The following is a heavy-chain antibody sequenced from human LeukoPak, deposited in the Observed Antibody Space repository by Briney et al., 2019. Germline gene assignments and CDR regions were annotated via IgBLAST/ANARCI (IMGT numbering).Heavy chain of an antibody. CDR1: GYTFTGYY. CDR2: INPNSGGT. J-gene: IGHJ5*02. CDR3: ARDPDYYGSGTTEKNWFDP. D-gene: IGHD3-10*01. Sequence: ASVKVSCKASGYTFTGYYMHWVRQAPGQGLEWMGWINPNSGGTNYAQKFQGRVTMTRDTSISTAYMELSRLRSDDTAVYYCARDPDYYGSGTTEKNWFDPWGQGTLVTVSS. V-gene: IGHV1-2*02.